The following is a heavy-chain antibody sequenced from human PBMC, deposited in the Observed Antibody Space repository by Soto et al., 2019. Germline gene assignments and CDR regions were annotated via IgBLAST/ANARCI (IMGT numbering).Heavy chain of an antibody. CDR1: GYSFTNYD. V-gene: IGHV1-18*01. CDR3: ARYCSSTSCDHYFDY. D-gene: IGHD2-2*01. J-gene: IGHJ4*02. Sequence: ASVKVSCKASGYSFTNYDISWVRQAPGQGLEWMGWISPYNGDTNYAHKLQGRVTMTTDTSTSTAYMELRSLRSDDTAVYYCARYCSSTSCDHYFDYWGQGTLVTVSS. CDR2: ISPYNGDT.